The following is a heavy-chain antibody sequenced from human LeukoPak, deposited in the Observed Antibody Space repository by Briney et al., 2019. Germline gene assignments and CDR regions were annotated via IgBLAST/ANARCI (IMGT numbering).Heavy chain of an antibody. Sequence: ASVKVSCKASGYTFTGYYMHWVRQAPGQGLEWKGWINPNSGGTNYAQKFQGRVTMTRDTSISTAYMELSRLRSDDTAVYYCARGMTTHGAFDIWGQGTRVTVSS. V-gene: IGHV1-2*02. CDR3: ARGMTTHGAFDI. CDR1: GYTFTGYY. CDR2: INPNSGGT. J-gene: IGHJ3*02. D-gene: IGHD4-11*01.